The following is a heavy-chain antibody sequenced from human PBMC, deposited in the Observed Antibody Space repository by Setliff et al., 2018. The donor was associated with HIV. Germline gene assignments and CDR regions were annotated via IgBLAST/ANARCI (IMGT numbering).Heavy chain of an antibody. V-gene: IGHV3-11*05. J-gene: IGHJ4*02. CDR3: ARDRGYDLDYFDY. CDR1: GGSISSGGYY. D-gene: IGHD5-12*01. CDR2: IGSLGDK. Sequence: LSLTCTVSGGSISSGGYYWSWIRQAPGKGLEWISYIGSLGDKEYADSVKGRFTISRDNARKSVYLQIDSLRAEDTAVYYCARDRGYDLDYFDYWGQGTLVTVSS.